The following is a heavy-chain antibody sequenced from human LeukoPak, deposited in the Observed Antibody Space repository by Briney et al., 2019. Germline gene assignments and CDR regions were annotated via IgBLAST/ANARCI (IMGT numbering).Heavy chain of an antibody. V-gene: IGHV1-2*02. Sequence: ASVKVSCKASGYTFTGYYMHWVRQAPGQGLEWMGWINPHSGGTKYTQKFQGRVTMTRDKSISTAYMELSRLRSDDTAVYYCARDDILTGYWGNAFDIWGQGTMVTVSS. J-gene: IGHJ3*02. CDR3: ARDDILTGYWGNAFDI. CDR1: GYTFTGYY. CDR2: INPHSGGT. D-gene: IGHD3-9*01.